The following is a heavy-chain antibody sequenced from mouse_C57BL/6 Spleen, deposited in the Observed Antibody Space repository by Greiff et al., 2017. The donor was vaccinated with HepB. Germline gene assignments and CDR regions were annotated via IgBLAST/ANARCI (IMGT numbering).Heavy chain of an antibody. CDR3: ARGENTTVVATRFAY. D-gene: IGHD1-1*01. CDR1: GFTFSSYA. CDR2: ISDGGSYI. Sequence: EVHLVESGGGLVKPGGSLKLSCAASGFTFSSYAMSWVRQTPEKRLEWVATISDGGSYIYYPDNVKGRFTISRDNAKNNLYLQMSHLKSEDTAMYYCARGENTTVVATRFAYWGQGTLGTVSA. V-gene: IGHV5-4*01. J-gene: IGHJ3*01.